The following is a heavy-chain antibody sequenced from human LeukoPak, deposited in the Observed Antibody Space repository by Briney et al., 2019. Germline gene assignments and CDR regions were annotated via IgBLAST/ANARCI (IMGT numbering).Heavy chain of an antibody. V-gene: IGHV3-21*01. J-gene: IGHJ4*02. CDR3: ARDHVVGATFDN. CDR2: ISSSSSYI. CDR1: GFTFSSYS. Sequence: GGSLRLSCAASGFTFSSYSMNWVRQAPGKGLEWVSSISSSSSYIYYADSVKGRFTISRDIAKNSLYLQMNSLRAEDTAVYYCARDHVVGATFDNWGQGTLVTVSS. D-gene: IGHD1-26*01.